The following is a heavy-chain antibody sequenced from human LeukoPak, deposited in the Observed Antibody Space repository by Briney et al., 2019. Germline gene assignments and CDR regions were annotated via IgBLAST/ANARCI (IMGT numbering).Heavy chain of an antibody. Sequence: ASVKVSCKASGYTFTNYYIHWVRQAPGQGLEWMGLINPGGDNTDYAQNFQGRVTMSRDTSTSTVYMGLSSLRSEDTAVYYCARIRDGYNDAYDIWGQGTMVTVSS. V-gene: IGHV1-46*01. J-gene: IGHJ3*02. CDR1: GYTFTNYY. CDR3: ARIRDGYNDAYDI. D-gene: IGHD5-24*01. CDR2: INPGGDNT.